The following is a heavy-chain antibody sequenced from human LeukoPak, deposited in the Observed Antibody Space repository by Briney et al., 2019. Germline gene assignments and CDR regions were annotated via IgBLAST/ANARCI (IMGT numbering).Heavy chain of an antibody. CDR3: ARTPSLAARPTAY. J-gene: IGHJ4*02. CDR1: GYSFTSYW. CDR2: IYPGDSDT. D-gene: IGHD6-6*01. V-gene: IGHV5-51*01. Sequence: ESLKISCKGSGYSFTSYWIGWVRQMPGKGLEWMGIIYPGDSDTRYSPSFQGQVTISADKSISTAYLQWSSLKASDTSMYYCARTPSLAARPTAYWGQGTLVTVSS.